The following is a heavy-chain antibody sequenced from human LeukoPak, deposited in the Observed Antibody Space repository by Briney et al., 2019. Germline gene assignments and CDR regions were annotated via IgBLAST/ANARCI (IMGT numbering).Heavy chain of an antibody. D-gene: IGHD6-19*01. V-gene: IGHV1-3*01. CDR2: INAGNGNT. Sequence: ASVKVSCKASGYTFTSYAMHWVRQAPGQRLEWMGWINAGNGNTKYSQKFQGRVTITRDTSASTAYMELSSLRSEDTAVYYCARAPRITLYSSGSYYFDYWGQGTLVTVSS. J-gene: IGHJ4*02. CDR3: ARAPRITLYSSGSYYFDY. CDR1: GYTFTSYA.